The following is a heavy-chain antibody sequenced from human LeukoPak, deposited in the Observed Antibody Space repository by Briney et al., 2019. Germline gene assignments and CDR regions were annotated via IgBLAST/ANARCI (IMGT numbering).Heavy chain of an antibody. CDR1: GFTFSIYA. D-gene: IGHD3-16*01. CDR2: ISGSGGST. V-gene: IGHV3-23*01. Sequence: GGSLRLSCAASGFTFSIYAMNWVRQPPGKGLEWVSAISGSGGSTYYADSVKGRFTISRDNSKNTLYLQMNSLRAEDTAVYYCATSKSPWGVHDNNDAFDIWGQGTMVTVSS. J-gene: IGHJ3*02. CDR3: ATSKSPWGVHDNNDAFDI.